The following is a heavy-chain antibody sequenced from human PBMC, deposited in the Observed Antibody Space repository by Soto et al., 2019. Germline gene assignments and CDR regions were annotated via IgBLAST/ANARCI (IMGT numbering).Heavy chain of an antibody. J-gene: IGHJ4*02. CDR1: GFTFSSHG. V-gene: IGHV3-30*18. CDR2: ILYDGSKK. Sequence: GGSLRLSCAASGFTFSSHGMHWVRQAPGKGLEWVAVILYDGSKKSYADSVKGRFTISRDNSKNTLYLQMDSLRTEDTAVYYCAKDRGALRWSEEHYYFDYWGQGTLVTVSS. D-gene: IGHD4-17*01. CDR3: AKDRGALRWSEEHYYFDY.